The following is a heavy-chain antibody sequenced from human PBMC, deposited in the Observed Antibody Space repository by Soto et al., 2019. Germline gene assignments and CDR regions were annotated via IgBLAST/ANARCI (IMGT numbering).Heavy chain of an antibody. CDR3: ARTYYSDSSGYGAFDY. CDR2: IYRSGTT. CDR1: GYAIRNGFF. V-gene: IGHV4-38-2*01. Sequence: SKTLSLTCAVSGYAIRNGFFWGWFRQPPGKGLEWIGNIYRSGTTYYNPSLKTRVTISVDTSKNQFSLRLSSVTAADTAVYFCARTYYSDSSGYGAFDYWGQGSLVTVSS. D-gene: IGHD3-22*01. J-gene: IGHJ4*02.